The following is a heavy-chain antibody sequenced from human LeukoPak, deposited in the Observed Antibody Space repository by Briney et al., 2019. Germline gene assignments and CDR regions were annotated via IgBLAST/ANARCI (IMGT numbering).Heavy chain of an antibody. CDR2: IYYSERT. CDR1: GGSINSHY. J-gene: IGHJ4*02. Sequence: PSETLSLTCTVSGGSINSHYWSWIRQPPGKGLKWIGDIYYSERTNYNPSLRSRVTISVDTSKNQLSLKLTSVLAADTAMYYCVRRDNTGWNYFDHWGQGILVTVSS. V-gene: IGHV4-59*08. CDR3: VRRDNTGWNYFDH. D-gene: IGHD6-19*01.